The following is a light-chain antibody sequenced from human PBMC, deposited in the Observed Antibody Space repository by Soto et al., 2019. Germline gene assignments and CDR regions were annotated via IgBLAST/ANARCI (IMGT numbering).Light chain of an antibody. Sequence: DIQLTQSPSLLSESIGDRVTITCRASHDISTFLAWYQQKPGKAPKLLIYEASTLQSGVPPRFSGSGSGTEFTLTISRLQPEDFARYYCQKLNTYPLTFGQGTRVEIK. CDR3: QKLNTYPLT. CDR2: EAS. V-gene: IGKV1-9*01. J-gene: IGKJ5*01. CDR1: HDISTF.